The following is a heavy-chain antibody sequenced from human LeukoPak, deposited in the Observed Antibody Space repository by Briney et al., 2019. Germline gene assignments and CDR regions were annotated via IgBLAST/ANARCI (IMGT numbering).Heavy chain of an antibody. CDR1: GGSLSIYF. CDR2: IYYRRST. CDR3: ARIPRLGYCSSTSCRPYYYYYMDV. J-gene: IGHJ6*03. D-gene: IGHD2-2*01. V-gene: IGHV4-59*01. Sequence: PSETLSLTCTVSGGSLSIYFWSWIRHPPGAGLEWMGYIYYRRSTNYNSSLRSRVTISVDTSNHQFSLKLRSVTAADTAVYYCARIPRLGYCSSTSCRPYYYYYMDVWGKGTTVTVSS.